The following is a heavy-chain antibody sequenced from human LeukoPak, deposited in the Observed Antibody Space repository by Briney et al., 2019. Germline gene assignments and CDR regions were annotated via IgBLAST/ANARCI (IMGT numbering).Heavy chain of an antibody. Sequence: GGSLRLSCAASGFTVSGNHMSWVRQAPGKGLEWVSSVSSSSSYIYYANSVKGRFTISRDNAKTSLYLQMNSLGVEDTAVYYCARWDRFHGVWGQGTLVTVSS. CDR1: GFTVSGNH. CDR2: VSSSSSYI. CDR3: ARWDRFHGV. V-gene: IGHV3-21*01. J-gene: IGHJ4*02. D-gene: IGHD1-14*01.